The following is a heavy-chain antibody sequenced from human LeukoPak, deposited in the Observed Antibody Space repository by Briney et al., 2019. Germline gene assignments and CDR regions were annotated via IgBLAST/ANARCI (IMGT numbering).Heavy chain of an antibody. V-gene: IGHV4-39*02. J-gene: IGHJ4*02. CDR3: ARSSGTGTFSY. CDR2: VYYGRSP. Sequence: SETLSLTCTVSGDSISRSTYYWAWIRQPPGKGLEWIGSVYYGRSPYFNPSLESRATISVDTPKYHFSLKMSSVTAADTAVYYCARSSGTGTFSYWGQGTLVTVSS. CDR1: GDSISRSTYY. D-gene: IGHD6-25*01.